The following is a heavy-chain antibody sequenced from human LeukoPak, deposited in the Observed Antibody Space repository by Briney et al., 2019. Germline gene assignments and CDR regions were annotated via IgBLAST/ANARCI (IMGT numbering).Heavy chain of an antibody. D-gene: IGHD3-22*01. CDR2: FDPEDGET. CDR3: ARVAPVSIDYYDSPYYYMDV. V-gene: IGHV1-24*01. CDR1: GYTLTELS. Sequence: ASVKVSCKVSGYTLTELSMHWVRQAPGKGLEWMGGFDPEDGETIYAQKFQGRVTMTEDTSTDTAYMELSSLRSDDTAVYYCARVAPVSIDYYDSPYYYMDVWGKGTTVTISS. J-gene: IGHJ6*03.